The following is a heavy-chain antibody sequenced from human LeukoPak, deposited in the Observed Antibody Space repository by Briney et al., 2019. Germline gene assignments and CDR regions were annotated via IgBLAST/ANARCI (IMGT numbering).Heavy chain of an antibody. J-gene: IGHJ4*02. CDR1: GYTFTGYY. Sequence: ASVKVSCKASGYTFTGYYMHWVRQAPGQGLEWMGWINPNSGGTNYAQKFQGRVTMTRDTSISTAYMELSRLRSDDTAVYYCARVGGSYAYYFDYWGQGTLVTVSS. D-gene: IGHD1-26*01. CDR2: INPNSGGT. V-gene: IGHV1-2*02. CDR3: ARVGGSYAYYFDY.